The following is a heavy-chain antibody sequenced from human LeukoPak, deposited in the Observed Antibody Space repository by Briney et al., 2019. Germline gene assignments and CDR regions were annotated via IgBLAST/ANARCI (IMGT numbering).Heavy chain of an antibody. J-gene: IGHJ4*02. CDR2: IYYSGTT. CDR1: GGSISSRSYY. D-gene: IGHD1-26*01. Sequence: PSETLSLTCTVFGGSISSRSYYWSWIRQPPGKGLEWLGYIYYSGTTNYNPSLKSRVTISADTSKNQFSLKLGSVTAADTAVYYCARGVSGSYYALDSWGQGTLVTVSS. CDR3: ARGVSGSYYALDS. V-gene: IGHV4-61*01.